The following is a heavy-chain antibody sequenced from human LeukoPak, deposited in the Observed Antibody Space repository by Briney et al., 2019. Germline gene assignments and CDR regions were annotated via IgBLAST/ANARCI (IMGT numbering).Heavy chain of an antibody. D-gene: IGHD5-12*01. CDR3: ARKFEWLTLYYFDY. CDR1: GYTFTSYS. Sequence: ASVKVSCKASGYTFTSYSISWVRQAPGQGLEWMGWISAYNGNTNYAQKLQGRVTMTTVTSTSTAYMELRSLRSDDTAVYYCARKFEWLTLYYFDYWGQGTLVTVSS. V-gene: IGHV1-18*01. CDR2: ISAYNGNT. J-gene: IGHJ4*02.